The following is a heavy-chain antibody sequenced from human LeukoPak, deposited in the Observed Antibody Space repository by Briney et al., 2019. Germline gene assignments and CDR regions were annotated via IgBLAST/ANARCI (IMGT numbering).Heavy chain of an antibody. CDR3: ARLYDSSGYYSVPEYYFDY. V-gene: IGHV5-51*01. J-gene: IGHJ4*02. D-gene: IGHD3-22*01. CDR2: IYPGDSDT. CDR1: GYSFTSYW. Sequence: GESLKISCMGSGYSFTSYWIGWVRQLPGKGLEWMGIIYPGDSDTRYSPSFQGQVTISADKSISTAYLQWSSLKASDTAMYYCARLYDSSGYYSVPEYYFDYWGQGTLVTVSS.